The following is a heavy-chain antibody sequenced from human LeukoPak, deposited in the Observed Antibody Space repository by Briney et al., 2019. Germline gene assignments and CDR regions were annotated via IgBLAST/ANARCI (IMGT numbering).Heavy chain of an antibody. J-gene: IGHJ4*02. CDR2: INHSGST. Sequence: SETLSLTCAVYGGSFSGYYWSWIRQPPGKGLEWIGEINHSGSTNYNPSLKSRVTISVDTSKNQFSLKLSSVTAADTAVYYCARWKPGLQNFDYWGQGTLVTVSS. CDR3: ARWKPGLQNFDY. D-gene: IGHD3/OR15-3a*01. V-gene: IGHV4-34*09. CDR1: GGSFSGYY.